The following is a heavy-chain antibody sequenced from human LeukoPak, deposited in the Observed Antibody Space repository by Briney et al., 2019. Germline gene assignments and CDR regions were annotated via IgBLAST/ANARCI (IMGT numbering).Heavy chain of an antibody. CDR1: GRSISSSSYY. CDR2: IYYSGST. Sequence: SETLSLICTVSGRSISSSSYYWGWIRQPPGKGLEWIGSIYYSGSTYYNPSLRSRVTISVDTSKNQFSLKLSSVTAADTAVYDCARPDDYVWGSYRLGYFDYWGQGTLFTVSS. CDR3: ARPDDYVWGSYRLGYFDY. D-gene: IGHD3-16*02. V-gene: IGHV4-39*01. J-gene: IGHJ4*02.